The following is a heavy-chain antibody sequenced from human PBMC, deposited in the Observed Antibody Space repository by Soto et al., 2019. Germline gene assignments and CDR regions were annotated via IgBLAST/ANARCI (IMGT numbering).Heavy chain of an antibody. CDR3: ARHIGSGYRYYFDY. CDR1: GGSIGSYY. J-gene: IGHJ4*02. CDR2: IYYSGST. D-gene: IGHD3-16*02. V-gene: IGHV4-59*01. Sequence: SETLSLTCTVSGGSIGSYYWSWIRQPPGKGLEWIGYIYYSGSTNYNPSLKSRVTISVDTSKNQFSLKLSSVTAADTAVYYCARHIGSGYRYYFDYWGQGTLVTVSS.